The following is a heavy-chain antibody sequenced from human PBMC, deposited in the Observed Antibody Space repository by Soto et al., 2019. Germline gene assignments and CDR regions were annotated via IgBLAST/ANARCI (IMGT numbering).Heavy chain of an antibody. D-gene: IGHD2-21*01. J-gene: IGHJ4*02. CDR3: AGSRGVAPPLDY. V-gene: IGHV4-31*03. Sequence: QVQLQESGPGLVKPSQTLSLTCTVSGGSISSVGYYWTWIRQHPGKGLEWIGYIYYSGNTYYNPSLKIRVHTSIDTFKTHAYQNVRYVIGADTAVYYCAGSRGVAPPLDYCGQGTLVTVSS. CDR1: GGSISSVGYY. CDR2: IYYSGNT.